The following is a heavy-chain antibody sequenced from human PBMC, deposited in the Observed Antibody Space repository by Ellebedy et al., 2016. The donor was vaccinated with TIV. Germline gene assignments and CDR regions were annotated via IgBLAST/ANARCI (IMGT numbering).Heavy chain of an antibody. D-gene: IGHD5-18*01. Sequence: SVKGRFTISRHNSKNTLYLQMNSLRAEDTAVYYCARAGGYTYGYGYTYYYAMDVWGQGTTVTVSS. V-gene: IGHV3-53*04. J-gene: IGHJ6*02. CDR3: ARAGGYTYGYGYTYYYAMDV.